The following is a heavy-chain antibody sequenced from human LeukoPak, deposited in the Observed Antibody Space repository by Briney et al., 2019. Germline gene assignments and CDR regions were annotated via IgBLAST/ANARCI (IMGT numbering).Heavy chain of an antibody. D-gene: IGHD6-19*01. CDR1: GGSFSGYY. V-gene: IGHV4-34*01. J-gene: IGHJ4*02. Sequence: SGTLSLTCAVYGGSFSGYYWSWIRQPPGKGLEGIGSIYYSGSTYYNPSLKSRVTISVDTSKNQFSLKLSPVTAADTAVYYCARDYGSGWYYFDYWGQGTLVTVSS. CDR3: ARDYGSGWYYFDY. CDR2: IYYSGST.